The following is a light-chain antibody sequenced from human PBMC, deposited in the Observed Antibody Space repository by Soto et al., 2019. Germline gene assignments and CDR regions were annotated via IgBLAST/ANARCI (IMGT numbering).Light chain of an antibody. V-gene: IGKV1-5*01. J-gene: IGKJ5*01. CDR3: QQYNSYLIT. Sequence: DIQMTQSPSTLSSSVGDRVTLTCRASQSISNWLAWYQQKPGKAPKLLIYDASSVESGVPSRFSGSGSGTEFTLTISSLQPDDVATYYCQQYNSYLITFGQGTRLEIK. CDR1: QSISNW. CDR2: DAS.